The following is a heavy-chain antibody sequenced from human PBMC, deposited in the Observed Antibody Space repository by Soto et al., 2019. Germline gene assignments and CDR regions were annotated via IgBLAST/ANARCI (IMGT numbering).Heavy chain of an antibody. CDR3: AREAYSSSWSDYYYYGMDV. D-gene: IGHD6-13*01. J-gene: IGHJ6*02. Sequence: SVKVSCKASGGTFSSYAISWVRQAPGQGLEWMGGIIPIFGTANYAQKFQGRVTITADKSTSTAYMELSRLRSDDTAVYYCAREAYSSSWSDYYYYGMDVWGQGTTVTVSS. CDR2: IIPIFGTA. CDR1: GGTFSSYA. V-gene: IGHV1-69*06.